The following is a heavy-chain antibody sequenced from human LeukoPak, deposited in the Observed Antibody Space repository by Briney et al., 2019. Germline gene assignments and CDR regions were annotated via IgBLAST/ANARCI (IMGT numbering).Heavy chain of an antibody. CDR1: GGSISSGGYY. Sequence: SETLSLTCTVSGGSISSGGYYWSWIRQHPGKGLEWIGYIYYSGSTYYNPSLKSRVTISVDTSKNQFSLKLSSVTAADTAVYYCARGIVGARSGNTHIDYWGQGTLVTVSS. CDR3: ARGIVGARSGNTHIDY. J-gene: IGHJ4*02. V-gene: IGHV4-31*03. D-gene: IGHD1-26*01. CDR2: IYYSGST.